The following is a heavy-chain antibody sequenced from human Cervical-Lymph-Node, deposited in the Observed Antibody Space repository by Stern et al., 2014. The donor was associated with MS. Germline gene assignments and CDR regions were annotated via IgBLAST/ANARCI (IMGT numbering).Heavy chain of an antibody. J-gene: IGHJ6*02. Sequence: VQLEESGAEVKKPGASVQVSCKASGYTFTEYYVHWVRQAPGQGLEWMGWINPRSGGTKNAQKFQGRVTMTGDTSISTVYMELRGLRSDDTAVYYCARRLGGYGDYYYGLDVWGQGSKVIVSS. CDR3: ARRLGGYGDYYYGLDV. V-gene: IGHV1-2*02. CDR1: GYTFTEYY. D-gene: IGHD4-17*01. CDR2: INPRSGGT.